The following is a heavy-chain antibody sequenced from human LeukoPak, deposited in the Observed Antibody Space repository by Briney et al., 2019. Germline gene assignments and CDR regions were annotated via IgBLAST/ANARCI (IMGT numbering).Heavy chain of an antibody. CDR3: ARVGYDSSGSVSFDY. D-gene: IGHD3-22*01. J-gene: IGHJ4*02. V-gene: IGHV1-46*01. CDR2: INPSGGST. Sequence: ASVKVSCKASGYTFTSYDINWVRQAPGQGLEWMGIINPSGGSTSYAQKFQGRVTMTRDTSTSTVYMELSSLRSEDTAVYYCARVGYDSSGSVSFDYWGQGTLVTVSS. CDR1: GYTFTSYD.